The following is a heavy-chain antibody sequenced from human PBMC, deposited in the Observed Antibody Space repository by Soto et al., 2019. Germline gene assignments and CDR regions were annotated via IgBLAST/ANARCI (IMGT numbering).Heavy chain of an antibody. Sequence: QVQLQESGPGLVKPSQTLSLTCTVSGGSISSGGNYWSWIRQRPGKGLEWIGYIYDNERTYYNPSLKSRVTMSADMSENQFSLNLRSVTAAYTAVYYCARDLWCYDRTGYAPDYWGQGTLVPVSS. CDR1: GGSISSGGNY. D-gene: IGHD3-22*01. CDR3: ARDLWCYDRTGYAPDY. J-gene: IGHJ4*02. CDR2: IYDNERT. V-gene: IGHV4-31*03.